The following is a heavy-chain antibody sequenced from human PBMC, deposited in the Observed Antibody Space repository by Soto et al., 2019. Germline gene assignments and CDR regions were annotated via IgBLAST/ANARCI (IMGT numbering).Heavy chain of an antibody. D-gene: IGHD4-17*01. V-gene: IGHV3-23*01. J-gene: IGHJ4*02. CDR1: GFTFSGYA. Sequence: EVQLLESGGDLVQPGRSLRLSCAASGFTFSGYAMSWVRQAPGKGLEWVSVIHGGGNSAYYADSVKGRFTISRDNSKNNLYLQMSSLRGEDTAVYYCAKNRGRVTTPWHFDYWGQGTLVTVSS. CDR2: IHGGGNSA. CDR3: AKNRGRVTTPWHFDY.